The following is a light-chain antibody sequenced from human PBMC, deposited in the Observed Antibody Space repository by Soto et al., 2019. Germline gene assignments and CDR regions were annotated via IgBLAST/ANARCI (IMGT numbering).Light chain of an antibody. CDR3: CSYAGSSTYV. J-gene: IGLJ1*01. CDR1: SSDVGSYNL. V-gene: IGLV2-23*01. Sequence: QSALTQAVSVSGPHGQWIPIIYTETSSDVGSYNLVSWYQQHPGKAPKRMIYEGSKLPSGVSNRFSGSKSGNTASLTISGLQAEDEADYYCCSYAGSSTYVFGTGTKVTVL. CDR2: EGS.